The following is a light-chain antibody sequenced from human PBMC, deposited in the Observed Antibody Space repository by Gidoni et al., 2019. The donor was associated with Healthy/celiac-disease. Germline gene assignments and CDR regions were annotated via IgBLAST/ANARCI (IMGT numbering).Light chain of an antibody. CDR3: QPHDNLPFS. CDR2: DAS. Sequence: DIQMTQSPSSLSASVGDRVTITCQASQDISNFLNWYQQKPGKAPKLVIFDASNLETGVPSRFSGSGSGTDFTFTISSLQPEDIATYYWQPHDNLPFSFXXXTKLQIK. V-gene: IGKV1-33*01. J-gene: IGKJ2*03. CDR1: QDISNF.